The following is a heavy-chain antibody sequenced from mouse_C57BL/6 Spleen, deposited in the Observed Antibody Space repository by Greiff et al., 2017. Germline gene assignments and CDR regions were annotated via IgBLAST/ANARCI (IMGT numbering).Heavy chain of an antibody. CDR3: AIRTAQATIFAY. CDR2: IHPSDSDT. Sequence: VQLKQPGAELVKPGASVKVSCKASGYTFTSYWMHWVKQRPGQGLEWIGRIHPSDSDTNYNQKFKGKATLTVDKSSSTAYMQLSSLTSEDSAVYYCAIRTAQATIFAYWGQGTLVTVSA. CDR1: GYTFTSYW. V-gene: IGHV1-74*01. J-gene: IGHJ3*01. D-gene: IGHD3-2*02.